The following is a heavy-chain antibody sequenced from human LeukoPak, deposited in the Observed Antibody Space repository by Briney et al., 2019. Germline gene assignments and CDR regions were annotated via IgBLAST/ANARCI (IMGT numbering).Heavy chain of an antibody. CDR3: ARVPGYGDFVFDY. CDR2: IYYSGST. Sequence: SETLSLTCAVSGYSISSSNWWGWIRQPPGKGLEWIGYIYYSGSTYYNPSLKSRVTMSVDTSKNQFSLKLSSVSAADTAVYYCARVPGYGDFVFDYWGQGTLVTVSS. V-gene: IGHV4-28*03. CDR1: GYSISSSNW. D-gene: IGHD4-17*01. J-gene: IGHJ4*02.